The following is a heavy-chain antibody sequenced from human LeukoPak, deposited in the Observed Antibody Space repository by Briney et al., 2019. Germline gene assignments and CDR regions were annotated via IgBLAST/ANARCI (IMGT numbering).Heavy chain of an antibody. CDR1: GCSPRHYA. J-gene: IGHJ4*02. CDR3: VKGGQRYDFWRFDY. Sequence: GGSLTLSCAVSGCSPRHYAMKWLGLAPATALHWVSSISGSCGCTNYGDSVKGRFSISRGNFKNTLSLQMNSLRAEDTALYYCVKGGQRYDFWRFDYWGQGTVVTVSS. V-gene: IGHV3-23*01. CDR2: ISGSCGCT. D-gene: IGHD3-3*01.